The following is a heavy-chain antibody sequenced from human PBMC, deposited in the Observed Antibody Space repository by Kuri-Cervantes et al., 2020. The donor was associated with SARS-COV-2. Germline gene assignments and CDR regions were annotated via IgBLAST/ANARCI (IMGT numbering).Heavy chain of an antibody. Sequence: GGALRLSCSASGFTFSSYAMHWVRQAPGKGLEYVSAISGNGGRTYYADSVKGRFTISRDNSKNTLYLQMSSLRAEDTAVYYCVKAQGCCSCYHSFQDWGQGTMVTVSS. J-gene: IGHJ1*01. CDR2: ISGNGGRT. V-gene: IGHV3-64D*06. D-gene: IGHD6-19*01. CDR3: VKAQGCCSCYHSFQD. CDR1: GFTFSSYA.